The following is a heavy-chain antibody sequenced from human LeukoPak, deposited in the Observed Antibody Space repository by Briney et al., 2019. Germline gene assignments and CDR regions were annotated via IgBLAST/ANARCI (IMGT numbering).Heavy chain of an antibody. CDR3: ARVERVYYDSSGYPH. V-gene: IGHV4-39*07. Sequence: PSETLSLTCTVSGGSISSSSYYWGWIRQPPGKGLEWIGSIYYSGSTYYNPSLKSRVTISVGTSKNQFSLKLSSVTAADTAVYYCARVERVYYDSSGYPHWGQGTLVTVSS. CDR2: IYYSGST. D-gene: IGHD3-22*01. CDR1: GGSISSSSYY. J-gene: IGHJ4*02.